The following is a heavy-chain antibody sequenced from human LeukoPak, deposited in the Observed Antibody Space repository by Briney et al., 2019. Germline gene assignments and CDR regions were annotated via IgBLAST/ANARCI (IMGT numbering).Heavy chain of an antibody. V-gene: IGHV3-74*01. J-gene: IGHJ4*02. D-gene: IGHD6-19*01. CDR2: INSDGSST. CDR3: AREGYSSGWHQTATDY. CDR1: GFTFGSYW. Sequence: PGGSLILSCAASGFTFGSYWMHWVRQAPGKGLVWVSRINSDGSSTSYADSVKGRFTISRDNAKNTLYLQMNSLRAEDTAVYYCAREGYSSGWHQTATDYWGQGTLVTVSS.